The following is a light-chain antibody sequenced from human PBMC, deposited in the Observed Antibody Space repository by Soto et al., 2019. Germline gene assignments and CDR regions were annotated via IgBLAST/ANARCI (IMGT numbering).Light chain of an antibody. Sequence: DIQMTHSPSSVSASVGDRLTITCRASRDISNSLAWYQQTPGKAPKLLLRGASSLHRGVPSRFSGGGTGTEFTLTISSLQPEDFATYYCPQTSAFPRTFGQVNKVDIX. CDR1: RDISNS. CDR2: GAS. CDR3: PQTSAFPRT. J-gene: IGKJ1*01. V-gene: IGKV1-12*01.